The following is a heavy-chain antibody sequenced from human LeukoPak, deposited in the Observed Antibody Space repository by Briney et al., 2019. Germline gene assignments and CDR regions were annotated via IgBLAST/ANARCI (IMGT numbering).Heavy chain of an antibody. J-gene: IGHJ4*02. D-gene: IGHD5-24*01. CDR3: AKDSTRDGYNPYYFDY. CDR2: ISGSGGST. CDR1: GFTFSSYA. V-gene: IGHV3-23*01. Sequence: PGGSLRLSCAASGFTFSSYAMSWVRQAPGKGLEWVSAISGSGGSTYYADSVKGRFTISRDNSKNTLYLQMNSLRAEDTAVYYCAKDSTRDGYNPYYFDYWGQGTLVTVSS.